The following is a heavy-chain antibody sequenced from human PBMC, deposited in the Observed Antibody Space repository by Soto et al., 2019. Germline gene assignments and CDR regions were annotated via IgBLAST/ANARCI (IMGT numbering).Heavy chain of an antibody. J-gene: IGHJ4*02. CDR2: IYHAGST. CDR1: GYSISSGYY. D-gene: IGHD6-13*01. V-gene: IGHV4-38-2*01. Sequence: SETLSLTCAVSGYSISSGYYWGWIRQPPGKGLEWIGSIYHAGSTYYNPSLKSRVTISLDTSKNQFSLSLSSVTAADTAVYYCAMPRIEAAGHYFDDWGQGTLVTVS. CDR3: AMPRIEAAGHYFDD.